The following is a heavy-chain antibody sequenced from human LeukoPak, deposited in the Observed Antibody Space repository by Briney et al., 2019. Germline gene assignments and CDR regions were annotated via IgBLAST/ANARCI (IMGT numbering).Heavy chain of an antibody. J-gene: IGHJ5*02. CDR2: INHSGST. Sequence: SETLSLTCAVYGGSFSGYYWSWIRQPPGKGLEWIGEINHSGSTNYNPSLKSRVTISVDTSKNQFSLKLSSVTAADTAVYYCARDEGSGWFDPWGQATLVTVSS. CDR1: GGSFSGYY. CDR3: ARDEGSGWFDP. V-gene: IGHV4-34*01. D-gene: IGHD3-10*01.